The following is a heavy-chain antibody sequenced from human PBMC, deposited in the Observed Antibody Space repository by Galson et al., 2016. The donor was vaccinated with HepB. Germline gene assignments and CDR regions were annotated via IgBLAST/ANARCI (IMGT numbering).Heavy chain of an antibody. J-gene: IGHJ5*02. Sequence: TLSLTCAVSGASISRRDYYDGYYWSWIRQRPGAGLEWIGYIYSSGSPYYSPPLRSRDTISQDTSKNQVSLKLTPVTVADTAGYYCARETYGSSGWFDPWGQGTLVTVSS. D-gene: IGHD6-6*01. V-gene: IGHV4-31*11. CDR1: GASISRRDYYDGYY. CDR3: ARETYGSSGWFDP. CDR2: IYSSGSP.